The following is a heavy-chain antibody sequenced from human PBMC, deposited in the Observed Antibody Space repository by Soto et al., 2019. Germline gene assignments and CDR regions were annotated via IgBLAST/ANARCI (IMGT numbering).Heavy chain of an antibody. V-gene: IGHV1-69*17. J-gene: IGHJ5*02. Sequence: QVQLVQSGAEVKKPGSSVKVSCKASGGSFNSYAMSWVRQAPGQGLEWMGGIIPMSGIPNYAQKFKGRVTITADKSTNTVYVEVNNLTYEDTAVYYCTRRGRESANWFDPWGQGTQVIVSS. CDR2: IIPMSGIP. CDR3: TRRGRESANWFDP. D-gene: IGHD3-10*01. CDR1: GGSFNSYA.